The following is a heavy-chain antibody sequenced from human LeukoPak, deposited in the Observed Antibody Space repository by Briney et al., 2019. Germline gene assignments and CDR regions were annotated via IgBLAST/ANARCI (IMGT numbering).Heavy chain of an antibody. V-gene: IGHV5-51*01. CDR2: IYPGDSDT. J-gene: IGHJ4*02. CDR1: GYSFSTYW. CDR3: ARHGGYLGPYDY. D-gene: IGHD3-22*01. Sequence: GESLKISCKGSGYSFSTYWIAWVRQMPRKGLEWMGVIYPGDSDTRYSPSFQGQVTISADKSITTVYLQWSSLKASDTAMYYCARHGGYLGPYDYWGQGTLVTVSS.